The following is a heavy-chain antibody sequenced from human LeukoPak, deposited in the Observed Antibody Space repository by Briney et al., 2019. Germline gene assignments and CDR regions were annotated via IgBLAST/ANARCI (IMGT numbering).Heavy chain of an antibody. V-gene: IGHV4-59*01. D-gene: IGHD1-26*01. Sequence: SETLSLTCTVSGGSISSYYWSWIRQPPGKGLEWIGYIYYSGSTNYNPSLKSRVTISVDTSKNQFSLKLSSVTAADTAVYYCARDRGIVGATWPYYYYGMDVWGQGTTVPVSS. J-gene: IGHJ6*02. CDR3: ARDRGIVGATWPYYYYGMDV. CDR2: IYYSGST. CDR1: GGSISSYY.